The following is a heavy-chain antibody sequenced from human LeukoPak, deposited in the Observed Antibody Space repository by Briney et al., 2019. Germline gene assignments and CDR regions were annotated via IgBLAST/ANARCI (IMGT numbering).Heavy chain of an antibody. CDR3: ARDVPGGRNDY. V-gene: IGHV4-39*07. J-gene: IGHJ4*02. Sequence: SETLSLTCTVSGGSISSSIYYWGWIRQPPGKGLEWIGSIYYSGSTYYNPSLQSRVTISVDTSKNQFSLNINFVTAADTAVYYCARDVPGGRNDYWGQGTLVTVSS. CDR2: IYYSGST. CDR1: GGSISSSIYY. D-gene: IGHD3-16*01.